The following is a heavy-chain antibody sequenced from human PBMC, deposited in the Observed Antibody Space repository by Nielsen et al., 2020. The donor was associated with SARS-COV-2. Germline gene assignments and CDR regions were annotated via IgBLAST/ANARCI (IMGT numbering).Heavy chain of an antibody. J-gene: IGHJ6*02. CDR1: GGSVSSNDW. CDR2: VQDSGRT. D-gene: IGHD2-8*02. Sequence: SETLSLTCAVSGGSVSSNDWWPWVRQSPGKGLEWIGEVQDSGRTNYNPSLKSRVTISIETSKKQFSLKLSSVTAADTAVYYCARGPSYIELVVDAIQTPYYGMDVWGQGTTVTVS. CDR3: ARGPSYIELVVDAIQTPYYGMDV. V-gene: IGHV4-4*02.